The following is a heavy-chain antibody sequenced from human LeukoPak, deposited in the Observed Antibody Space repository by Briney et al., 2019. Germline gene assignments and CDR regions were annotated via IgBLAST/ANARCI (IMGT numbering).Heavy chain of an antibody. Sequence: SETLSLTCSVSGDSIRTNNYFWGWIRQPPGMGLEWIGSISYSGITYYNPPLKSRASVSVDTSKNQFSLNLNSVTAADTAIYYCARRPGHTWDMGNWFDPWGQGTLVTVSS. J-gene: IGHJ5*02. CDR1: GDSIRTNNYF. V-gene: IGHV4-39*01. D-gene: IGHD1-26*01. CDR2: ISYSGIT. CDR3: ARRPGHTWDMGNWFDP.